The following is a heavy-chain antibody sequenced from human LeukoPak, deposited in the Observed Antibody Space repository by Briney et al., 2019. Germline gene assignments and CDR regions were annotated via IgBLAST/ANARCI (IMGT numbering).Heavy chain of an antibody. CDR3: ARADTMVRGSLDY. V-gene: IGHV4-4*09. D-gene: IGHD3-10*01. CDR2: IYTSGST. J-gene: IGHJ4*02. Sequence: SETLSLTCTVSGGSISSYYWSRIRQPPGKGLEWIGYIYTSGSTNYNPSLKSRVTISVDTSKNQFSLKLSSVTAADTAVYYCARADTMVRGSLDYWGQGTLVTVSS. CDR1: GGSISSYY.